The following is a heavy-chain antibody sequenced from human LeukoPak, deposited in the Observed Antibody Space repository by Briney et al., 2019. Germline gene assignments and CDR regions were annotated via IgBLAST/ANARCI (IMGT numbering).Heavy chain of an antibody. CDR2: IWYDGSNK. V-gene: IGHV3-33*01. CDR1: GFTFSSYG. CDR3: ARDRGGLDY. J-gene: IGHJ4*02. Sequence: SGRSLRLSCAASGFTFSSYGMHWVRQAPGKGMEWVAVIWYDGSNKYYADSVKGRFTISRDNSKNTLYLQMNSLRAEDTAVYYCARDRGGLDYWGQGTLVTVSS. D-gene: IGHD4-23*01.